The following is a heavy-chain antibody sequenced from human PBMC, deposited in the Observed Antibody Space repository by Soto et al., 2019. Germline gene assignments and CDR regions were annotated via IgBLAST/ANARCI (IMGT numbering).Heavy chain of an antibody. V-gene: IGHV4-59*01. CDR1: GGSISSYY. CDR3: ARVGPITMVRGVSFDY. D-gene: IGHD3-10*01. J-gene: IGHJ4*02. CDR2: IYYSGST. Sequence: SETLSLTCTVSGGSISSYYWSWIRQPPGKGLEWIGYIYYSGSTNYNPSLKSRVTISVDTSKNQFSLKLSSVTAADTAVYYCARVGPITMVRGVSFDYWGRGTLVTVSS.